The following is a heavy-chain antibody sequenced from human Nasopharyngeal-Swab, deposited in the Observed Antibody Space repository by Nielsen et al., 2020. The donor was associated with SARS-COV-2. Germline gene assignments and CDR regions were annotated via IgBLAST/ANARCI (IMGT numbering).Heavy chain of an antibody. Sequence: GWSLSLSCAACGFTYSSYAMSWVRQTPGKGLEWVSAITGSGGRTYYADSVKGRFTISRDNSKNTLYLQMNSLRAEDTAIYYCANLWFGEPSSYYYSYAMDVWGQGTTVTVSS. D-gene: IGHD3-10*01. CDR2: ITGSGGRT. CDR1: GFTYSSYA. J-gene: IGHJ6*02. CDR3: ANLWFGEPSSYYYSYAMDV. V-gene: IGHV3-23*01.